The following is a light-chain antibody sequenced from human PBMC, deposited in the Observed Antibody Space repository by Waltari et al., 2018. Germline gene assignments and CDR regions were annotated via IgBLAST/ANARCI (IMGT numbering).Light chain of an antibody. V-gene: IGLV1-40*01. CDR2: GTT. Sequence: QSVLTQPPSMSGAPGQKVTIPCTGGSSNFGAGYDVHWYQQFPGAPPKLPTFGTTNRASGVRGRFSGSKSGTSASLAIAGLQSEDEAVYYCQSFDSSLSASVFGGGTKLTVL. J-gene: IGLJ3*02. CDR3: QSFDSSLSASV. CDR1: SSNFGAGYD.